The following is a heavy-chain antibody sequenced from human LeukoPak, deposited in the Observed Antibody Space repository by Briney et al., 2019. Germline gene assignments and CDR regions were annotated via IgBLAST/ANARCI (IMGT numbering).Heavy chain of an antibody. V-gene: IGHV1-69*04. CDR1: GYTFTSYD. CDR2: IIPILGIA. Sequence: GASVKVSCKASGYTFTSYDISWVRQAPGQGLEWMGRIIPILGIANYAQKFQGRVTITADKSTSTAYMELSSLRSEDPAVYYCASDIKWGTAMATDYWGQGTLVTVSS. CDR3: ASDIKWGTAMATDY. D-gene: IGHD5-18*01. J-gene: IGHJ4*02.